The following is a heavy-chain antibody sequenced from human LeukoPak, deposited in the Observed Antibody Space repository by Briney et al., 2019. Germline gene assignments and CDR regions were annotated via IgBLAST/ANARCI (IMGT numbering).Heavy chain of an antibody. D-gene: IGHD3-16*02. CDR3: TSGYDYVWGSYRFDY. CDR2: IRSKAYGGTT. V-gene: IGHV3-49*04. CDR1: GFTFGDYA. J-gene: IGHJ4*02. Sequence: PGGSLRLSCTASGFTFGDYAMSWVRQAPGKGLEWVGFIRSKAYGGTTEYAASVKGRFTISRDDSKSIAYLQMNSLKTEDTAVHYCTSGYDYVWGSYRFDYWGQGTLVTVSS.